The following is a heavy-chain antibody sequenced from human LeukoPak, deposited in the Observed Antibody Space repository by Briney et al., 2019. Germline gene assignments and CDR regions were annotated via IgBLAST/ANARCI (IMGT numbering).Heavy chain of an antibody. D-gene: IGHD6-19*01. CDR1: GGSISSGNFY. Sequence: SETLSLTCSVSGGSISSGNFYWSWIRQPAGKGLEWIGHFYTSGSTNYNPSLKSRVTISVDTSKSQFSLRLSSVTASDTAMYYCARGGRGVYSSSSAYWGQGILVTVSS. J-gene: IGHJ4*02. CDR3: ARGGRGVYSSSSAY. V-gene: IGHV4-61*09. CDR2: FYTSGST.